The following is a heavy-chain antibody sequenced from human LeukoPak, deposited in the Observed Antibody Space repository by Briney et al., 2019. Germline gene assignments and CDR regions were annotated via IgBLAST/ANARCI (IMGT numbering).Heavy chain of an antibody. Sequence: GGSLRLSCAASGFTFSSYSMNWVRQAPGKGLEWVSSISSSSSYIYYADSVKGRFTISRDNAKSSLYLQMNRLRVEDTAVYYCAKDSGSGWYQYGMDVWGQGTTVTVSS. J-gene: IGHJ6*02. CDR2: ISSSSSYI. CDR1: GFTFSSYS. V-gene: IGHV3-21*04. D-gene: IGHD6-19*01. CDR3: AKDSGSGWYQYGMDV.